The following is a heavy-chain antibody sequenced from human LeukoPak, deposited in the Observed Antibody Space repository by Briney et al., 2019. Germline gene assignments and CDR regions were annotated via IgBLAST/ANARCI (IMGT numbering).Heavy chain of an antibody. CDR1: GGSISSYY. CDR2: IYTSGST. Sequence: ASETLSLTCTVSGGSISSYYWSWIRQPAGKGLEWIGRIYTSGSTNYNPSLKSRVTISVDKSKNQFSLKLSSVTAADTAVYYCASDMDVWGKGTTVTVSS. J-gene: IGHJ6*03. V-gene: IGHV4-4*07. CDR3: ASDMDV.